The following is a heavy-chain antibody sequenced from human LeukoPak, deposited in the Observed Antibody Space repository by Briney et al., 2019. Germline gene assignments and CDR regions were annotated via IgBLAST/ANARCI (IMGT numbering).Heavy chain of an antibody. CDR1: GGSFSGYY. CDR3: ARHLSSSWSNWFDP. D-gene: IGHD6-13*01. Sequence: SETLSLTCAVYGGSFSGYYWSWIRQPPGKGLEWIGEINHSGSTNYNPSLKSRVTISVDTSKNQFSLRLNSVTAADTAVYYCARHLSSSWSNWFDPWGQGTLVTVSS. J-gene: IGHJ5*02. CDR2: INHSGST. V-gene: IGHV4-34*01.